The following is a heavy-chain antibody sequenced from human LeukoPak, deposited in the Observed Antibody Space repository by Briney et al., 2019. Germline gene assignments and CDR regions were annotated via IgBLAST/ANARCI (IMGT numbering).Heavy chain of an antibody. J-gene: IGHJ6*03. D-gene: IGHD5-18*01. V-gene: IGHV3-21*01. CDR3: ARGENTAMANYYYYYMDV. CDR2: ITSSSIYK. CDR1: GFTFSRYN. Sequence: PGGSLRLSCATSGFTFSRYNMNWVRQAPGKGLEWVSSITSSSIYKYYADSMKGRFTISRDNAKNSLYLQMNSLRAEDTAVYYCARGENTAMANYYYYYMDVWGKGTTVTVSS.